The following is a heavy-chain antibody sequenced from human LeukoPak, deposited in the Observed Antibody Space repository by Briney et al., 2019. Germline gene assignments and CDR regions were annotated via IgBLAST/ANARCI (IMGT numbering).Heavy chain of an antibody. D-gene: IGHD2-2*01. CDR3: ARDQNPTVEVPAAIGWFDP. J-gene: IGHJ5*02. CDR1: GGSISSSNW. V-gene: IGHV4-4*02. Sequence: PSETLSLTCAVSGGSISSSNWWSWVRQPPGKGLEWIGEIYHSGSTNYNPSPKSRVSISVDKSKNQFSLTLSSVTAADTAVYYCARDQNPTVEVPAAIGWFDPWGQGTLVTVSS. CDR2: IYHSGST.